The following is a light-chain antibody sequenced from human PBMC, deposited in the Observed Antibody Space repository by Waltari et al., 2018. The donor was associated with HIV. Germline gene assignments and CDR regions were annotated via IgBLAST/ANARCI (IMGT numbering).Light chain of an antibody. Sequence: SSGLTQPSSVSVSPGQTATITCSGDDLPRQHVCSYQQKTGQAPVLIIYKDNQRSSGVPERFSGSSQGTTVTLTITGVRAEDEADYFCQSGDNTLTNVDFGGGTRVTVL. CDR3: QSGDNTLTNVD. CDR2: KDN. J-gene: IGLJ2*01. V-gene: IGLV3-25*03. CDR1: DLPRQH.